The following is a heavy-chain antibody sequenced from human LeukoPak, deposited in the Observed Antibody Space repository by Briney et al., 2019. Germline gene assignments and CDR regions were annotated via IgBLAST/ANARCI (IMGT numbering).Heavy chain of an antibody. CDR3: ARDSGGYDTTLDY. CDR1: GYSISSGYY. CDR2: IYHSGST. D-gene: IGHD5-12*01. V-gene: IGHV4-38-2*02. Sequence: SSETLSLTCTVSGYSISSGYYWGWIRQPPGKGLVWIGSIYHSGSTYYNPSLKSRVTISVDTSKNQFSLKLSSVTAADTAVYYCARDSGGYDTTLDYWGQGTLVTVSS. J-gene: IGHJ4*02.